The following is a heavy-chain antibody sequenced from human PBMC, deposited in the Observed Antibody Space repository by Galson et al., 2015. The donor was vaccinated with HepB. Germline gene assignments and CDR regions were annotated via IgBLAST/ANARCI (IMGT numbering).Heavy chain of an antibody. CDR1: GFTFSSYA. CDR3: AKSGSGYSSGWGSFDI. CDR2: ISGSGGST. V-gene: IGHV3-23*01. D-gene: IGHD6-19*01. Sequence: SLRLSCAASGFTFSSYAMSWVRQAPGKGLEWVSGISGSGGSTYYADSVKGRFTISRDNSKNTLYLQMNSLRAEDTAVYYCAKSGSGYSSGWGSFDIWGQGTMVTVSS. J-gene: IGHJ3*02.